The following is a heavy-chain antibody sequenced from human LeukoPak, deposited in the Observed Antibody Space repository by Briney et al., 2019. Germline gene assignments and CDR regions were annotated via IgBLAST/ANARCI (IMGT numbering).Heavy chain of an antibody. CDR3: ASRIAVAGTWFDY. V-gene: IGHV3-21*01. CDR2: ISSSSSYI. D-gene: IGHD6-19*01. CDR1: GFTFSSYS. J-gene: IGHJ4*02. Sequence: GGSLRLSCAASGFTFSSYSMNWVRQAPGKGLEWVSSISSSSSYIYYADSLKGRFTISRDNAKNSLYLRMNSLRAEDTAVYYCASRIAVAGTWFDYWGQGTLATVSS.